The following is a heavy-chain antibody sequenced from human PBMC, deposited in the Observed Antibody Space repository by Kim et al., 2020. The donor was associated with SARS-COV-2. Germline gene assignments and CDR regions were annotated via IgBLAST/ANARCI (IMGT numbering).Heavy chain of an antibody. CDR2: ISSSSSTI. J-gene: IGHJ6*02. D-gene: IGHD3-10*01. V-gene: IGHV3-48*04. CDR1: GFTFSSYS. CDR3: AREPRTMVRGGSDYYYGMDV. Sequence: GGSLRLSCAASGFTFSSYSMNWVRQAPGKGLEWVSYISSSSSTIYYADSVKGRFTISRDNAKNSLYLQMNSLRAEDTAVYYCAREPRTMVRGGSDYYYGMDVWGQGTTVTVSS.